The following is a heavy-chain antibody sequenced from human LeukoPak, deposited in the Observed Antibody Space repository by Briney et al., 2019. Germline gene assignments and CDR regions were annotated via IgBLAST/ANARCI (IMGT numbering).Heavy chain of an antibody. CDR2: ISSSSSYI. CDR1: GFTFSSYS. CDR3: AREISDCTNGVCYPAFDY. Sequence: GGSLRLSCAASGFTFSSYSMNWVRQAPGKGLEWVSSISSSSSYIYYADSVKGRFTISRDNAKNSLHLQMNSLRAEDTAVYYCAREISDCTNGVCYPAFDYWGQGTLVTVSS. V-gene: IGHV3-21*01. J-gene: IGHJ4*02. D-gene: IGHD2-8*01.